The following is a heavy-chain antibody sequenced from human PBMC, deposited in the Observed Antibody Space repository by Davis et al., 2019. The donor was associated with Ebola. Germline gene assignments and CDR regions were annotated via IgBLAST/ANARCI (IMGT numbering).Heavy chain of an antibody. CDR2: IVVGSGNT. D-gene: IGHD3-22*01. V-gene: IGHV1-58*01. CDR3: AADRYYYDSSDYHAFDI. CDR1: GFTFTSSA. Sequence: SVKVSCKASGFTFTSSAVQWVRQARGRRLEWIGWIVVGSGNTNYAQKFQERVTITRDMSTSTAYMELSSLRSEGTAVYYRAADRYYYDSSDYHAFDIWGQGTMVTVSS. J-gene: IGHJ3*02.